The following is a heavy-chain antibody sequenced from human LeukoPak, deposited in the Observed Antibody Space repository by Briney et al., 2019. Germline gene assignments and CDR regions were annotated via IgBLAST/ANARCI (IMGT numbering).Heavy chain of an antibody. CDR2: ISSSSSYT. V-gene: IGHV3-11*05. CDR1: GFTFSDYY. CDR3: ARVAWFGESPPWFDP. D-gene: IGHD3-10*01. Sequence: PGGSLRLSCAASGFTFSDYYMSWIRQAPGKGLEWVSYISSSSSYTNYADSVKGRFTISRDNAKNSLYLQMNSLRAEDTAVYYCARVAWFGESPPWFDPWGQGTLVTVSS. J-gene: IGHJ5*02.